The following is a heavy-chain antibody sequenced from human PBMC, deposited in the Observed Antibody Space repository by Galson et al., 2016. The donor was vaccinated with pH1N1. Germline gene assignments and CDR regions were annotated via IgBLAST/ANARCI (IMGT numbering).Heavy chain of an antibody. J-gene: IGHJ4*02. CDR3: ARDRDGKGLDS. Sequence: SLRLSCAASGFTFSSYGMHWVRQAPGKGLQWVAVMTYDGSNAYYADSAKGRFTISRDNSKNTLYLQIYTLRPEDTAVYYCARDRDGKGLDSWGQGILVTVSS. CDR1: GFTFSSYG. CDR2: MTYDGSNA. V-gene: IGHV3-30*03.